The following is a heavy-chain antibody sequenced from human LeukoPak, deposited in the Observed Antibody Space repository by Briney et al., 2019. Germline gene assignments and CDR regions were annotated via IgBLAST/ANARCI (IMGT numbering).Heavy chain of an antibody. CDR2: IKPDSGDT. Sequence: ASVKVSCKASGYTFSGYYIHWVRQAPGQGLEWMGWIKPDSGDTHYVQKFQGRVTMTRDTSITTAYLDLSSLRSDDTAVYYCARDGDYGTGSYYRGCIDSWGQGTPVTVSP. V-gene: IGHV1-2*02. J-gene: IGHJ4*02. D-gene: IGHD3-10*01. CDR1: GYTFSGYY. CDR3: ARDGDYGTGSYYRGCIDS.